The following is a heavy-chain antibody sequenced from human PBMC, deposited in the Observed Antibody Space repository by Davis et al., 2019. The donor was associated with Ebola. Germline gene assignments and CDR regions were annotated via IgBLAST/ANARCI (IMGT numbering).Heavy chain of an antibody. J-gene: IGHJ2*01. CDR2: ISSSGSTI. CDR3: AVEARQWLADWYFDL. V-gene: IGHV3-11*01. D-gene: IGHD6-19*01. CDR1: GFTFSDYY. Sequence: GESLKISCAVSGFTFSDYYMSWIRQAPGKGLEWVSYISSSGSTIYYADSVKGRFTIPRDHAKNSLYLQMNSLRAEDTTVYYCAVEARQWLADWYFDLWGRGTLVTVSS.